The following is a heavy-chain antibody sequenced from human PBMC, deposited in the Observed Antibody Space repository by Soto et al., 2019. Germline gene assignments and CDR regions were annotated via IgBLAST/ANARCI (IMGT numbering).Heavy chain of an antibody. CDR3: ARQKGSSGLGWFDP. D-gene: IGHD6-6*01. Sequence: QVQLQESGPGLVKPSETLSLTCTVSDDSISGYYWSWIRQPPGKGLEWLGYFDYSGSTNYNPALKCRVTISVDTSKNQFSLKLSSVTAADAAVYYCARQKGSSGLGWFDPWGQGILVTVSS. CDR1: DDSISGYY. V-gene: IGHV4-59*01. CDR2: FDYSGST. J-gene: IGHJ5*02.